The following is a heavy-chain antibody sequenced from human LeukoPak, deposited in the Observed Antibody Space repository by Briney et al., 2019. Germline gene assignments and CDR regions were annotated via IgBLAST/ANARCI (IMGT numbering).Heavy chain of an antibody. D-gene: IGHD3-22*01. J-gene: IGHJ5*01. CDR1: GYALTDLA. CDR3: ATATDYEDSSADPFVS. Sequence: ASVNLRFKVPGYALTDLAIHWVRQAPGQGLPWMGGYDPEGEEVVYAQTFRGCLTMTEDTSTDTAYMELAGLTSEDTAIYYCATATDYEDSSADPFVSWGQGTLVTVSS. CDR2: YDPEGEEV. V-gene: IGHV1-24*01.